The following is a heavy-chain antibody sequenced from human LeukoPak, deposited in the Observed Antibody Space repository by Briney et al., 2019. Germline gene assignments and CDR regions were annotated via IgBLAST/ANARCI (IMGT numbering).Heavy chain of an antibody. CDR3: ASGSDSSGFGFDY. J-gene: IGHJ4*02. CDR1: GGTFSSYA. CDR2: IIPIFGTA. Sequence: SVKVSCKASGGTFSSYAISWVRQAPGQGLEWMGRIIPIFGTANYAQKFQGRVTITTDESTSTAYMELSSLRSEDTAVYYCASGSDSSGFGFDYWGQGTLVAVSS. V-gene: IGHV1-69*05. D-gene: IGHD3-22*01.